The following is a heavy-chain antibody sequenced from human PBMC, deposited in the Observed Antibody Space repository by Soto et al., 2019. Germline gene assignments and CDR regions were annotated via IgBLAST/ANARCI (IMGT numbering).Heavy chain of an antibody. CDR3: ARDFYLAYCGGDCYSGYFDY. Sequence: PGGSLRLSCAASGFTFSSYNMNWVRQAPGKGLEWVSYISRSSSAIYYADAVKGRFTISRDNAKNSLYLQMNSLRAEDTAVYYCARDFYLAYCGGDCYSGYFDYWGQGTPVTVSS. CDR1: GFTFSSYN. CDR2: ISRSSSAI. D-gene: IGHD2-21*02. V-gene: IGHV3-48*01. J-gene: IGHJ4*02.